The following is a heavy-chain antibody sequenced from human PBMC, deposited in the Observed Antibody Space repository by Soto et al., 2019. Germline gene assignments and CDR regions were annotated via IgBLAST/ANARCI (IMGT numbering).Heavy chain of an antibody. D-gene: IGHD2-2*01. CDR2: IYYSGSI. J-gene: IGHJ5*02. CDR1: GGSISSYY. V-gene: IGHV4-59*08. Sequence: SETLSLTCTVSGGSISSYYWSWIRQSPGKGLEWIGNIYYSGSINYNPSLKSRATISADTSKNQFSLKLSSVTAADTAVYYCARYRSRGGIEVVPAAGWWFDPWGQGTLVTVSS. CDR3: ARYRSRGGIEVVPAAGWWFDP.